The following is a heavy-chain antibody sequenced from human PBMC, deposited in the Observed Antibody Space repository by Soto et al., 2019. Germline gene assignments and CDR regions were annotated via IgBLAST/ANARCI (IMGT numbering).Heavy chain of an antibody. CDR2: ISEYNGNT. CDR3: AGGYCSSTSCYAFDI. CDR1: GYTFTSYG. D-gene: IGHD2-2*01. Sequence: ASVKVSCKASGYTFTSYGISWVRQAPGQGLEWMGWISEYNGNTNDAQKLQGRVTMTTDTSTITAYMELRSLRADDTVVYCWAGGYCSSTSCYAFDIWGQGTMVTVSS. V-gene: IGHV1-18*01. J-gene: IGHJ3*02.